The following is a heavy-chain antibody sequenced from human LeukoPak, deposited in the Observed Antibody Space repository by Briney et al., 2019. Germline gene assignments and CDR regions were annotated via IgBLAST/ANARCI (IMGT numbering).Heavy chain of an antibody. CDR1: GGSISSSSYY. Sequence: SETLSLTCTVSGGSISSSSYYWGWIRQPPGKGLEWIGSIYYSGSTYYNPSLKSRVTISVDTSKNQFSLKLSSVTAADTAVYYCGRRRSSSWYVSFDYWGQGTLVTVSS. CDR2: IYYSGST. D-gene: IGHD6-13*01. J-gene: IGHJ4*02. V-gene: IGHV4-39*01. CDR3: GRRRSSSWYVSFDY.